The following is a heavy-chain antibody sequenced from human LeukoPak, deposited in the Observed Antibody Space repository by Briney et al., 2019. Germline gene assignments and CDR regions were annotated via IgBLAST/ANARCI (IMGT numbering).Heavy chain of an antibody. V-gene: IGHV5-51*01. CDR2: IYPGDSDT. Sequence: AESLKISCKGSGYSITNYWIGWVRQKPGKSLEWMGIIYPGDSDTRYSPSFQGQVTISADKSISTAYLQWSSLKASDTAMYYCARLDIVGAGPFDYWGQGTLVTVSS. CDR3: ARLDIVGAGPFDY. D-gene: IGHD1-26*01. J-gene: IGHJ4*02. CDR1: GYSITNYW.